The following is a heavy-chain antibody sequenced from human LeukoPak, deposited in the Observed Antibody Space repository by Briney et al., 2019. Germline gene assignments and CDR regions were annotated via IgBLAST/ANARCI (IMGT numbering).Heavy chain of an antibody. V-gene: IGHV4-34*01. Sequence: PSETLSLTCAVYGGSFSGYYWSWIRQPPGKGLEWIGEINHSGSTNYNPSLKSRVTISVDTSKNQFSLKLSSVTAADTAVYYCAKEGHYDFWNGSYTGAAYYYYYMDVWGKGTTVTVSS. CDR1: GGSFSGYY. CDR2: INHSGST. J-gene: IGHJ6*03. CDR3: AKEGHYDFWNGSYTGAAYYYYYMDV. D-gene: IGHD3-3*01.